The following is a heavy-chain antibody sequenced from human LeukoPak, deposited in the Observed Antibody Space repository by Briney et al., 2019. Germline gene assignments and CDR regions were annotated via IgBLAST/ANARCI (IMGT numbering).Heavy chain of an antibody. CDR2: INPNSGGT. J-gene: IGHJ4*02. CDR3: ARDQYCTSTSCYPFFYY. Sequence: ASVKVSCKASGYTSTGYYVHWVRQAPGQGLEWMGWINPNSGGTNYAQKFQGRVTMTRDTSISTAYMELSGLRSDDTAVYYCARDQYCTSTSCYPFFYYWGQGTLVTVSS. D-gene: IGHD2-2*01. V-gene: IGHV1-2*02. CDR1: GYTSTGYY.